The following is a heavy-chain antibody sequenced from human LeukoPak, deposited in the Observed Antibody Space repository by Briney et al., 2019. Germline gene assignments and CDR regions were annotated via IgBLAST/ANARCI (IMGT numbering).Heavy chain of an antibody. CDR2: IIPIFGTA. CDR1: GGTFSSYA. V-gene: IGHV1-69*13. Sequence: VKVSCKASGGTFSSYAISWVRQAPGQGLEWMGGIIPIFGTANYAQKFQGRVTITADESTSTAYMELSSLKSEDTAVYYCARVDSGTSLNDAFDIWGQGTMVTVSS. D-gene: IGHD1-1*01. J-gene: IGHJ3*02. CDR3: ARVDSGTSLNDAFDI.